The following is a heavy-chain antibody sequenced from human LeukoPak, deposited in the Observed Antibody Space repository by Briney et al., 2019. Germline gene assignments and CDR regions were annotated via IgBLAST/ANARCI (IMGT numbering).Heavy chain of an antibody. CDR1: GGSFSGYY. J-gene: IGHJ5*02. CDR3: AKSYGPNWFDP. V-gene: IGHV3-23*01. D-gene: IGHD3-16*01. CDR2: ISGSAGST. Sequence: PSETLSLTCAVYGGSFSGYYWSWIRQAPGKGLEWVSAISGSAGSTYYADSVKGRFTISRDNSKNTLYLQMNSLRAEDTAVYYCAKSYGPNWFDPWGQGTLVTVSS.